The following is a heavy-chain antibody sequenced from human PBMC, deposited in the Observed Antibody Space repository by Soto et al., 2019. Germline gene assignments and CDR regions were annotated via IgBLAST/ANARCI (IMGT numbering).Heavy chain of an antibody. J-gene: IGHJ6*02. CDR1: GFTFSSYA. CDR3: VKDGEYRSSWYGFYYYYGMDV. Sequence: GGSLRLSCSASGFTFSSYAKHWVRQAPGKGLEYVSAISSNGGSTYYADSVKGRFTISRDNSKNTLYLQMSSLRAEDTAVYYCVKDGEYRSSWYGFYYYYGMDVWGQGTTVTVYS. V-gene: IGHV3-64D*06. CDR2: ISSNGGST. D-gene: IGHD6-13*01.